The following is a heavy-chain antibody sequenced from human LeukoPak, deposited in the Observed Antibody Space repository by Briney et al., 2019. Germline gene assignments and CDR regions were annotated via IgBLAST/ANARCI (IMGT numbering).Heavy chain of an antibody. V-gene: IGHV3-7*01. D-gene: IGHD1-26*01. CDR1: GFTFSSYW. Sequence: GGSLRLSCVASGFTFSSYWMAWVRQAPGKGLKWVANIKQDESEKNYVDSVKGRFTISRDNAKNSLFLQMNSLRVEDTAVYYCARDVAGSLDYWGQGNLVTVSS. CDR2: IKQDESEK. CDR3: ARDVAGSLDY. J-gene: IGHJ4*02.